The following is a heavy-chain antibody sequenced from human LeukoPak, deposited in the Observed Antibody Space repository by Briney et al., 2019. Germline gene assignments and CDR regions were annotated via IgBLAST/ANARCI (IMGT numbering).Heavy chain of an antibody. CDR2: ISSSGGTI. CDR3: ARDVAPIDY. CDR1: GFTSSSYE. J-gene: IGHJ4*02. V-gene: IGHV3-48*03. Sequence: GGSLRLSCVASGFTSSSYEMNWVRQAPGKGLEWISYISSSGGTIYYADSVKGRFTISRDNAKNSLYLQMNSLRAEDTAVYYCARDVAPIDYWGQGTLVTVSS.